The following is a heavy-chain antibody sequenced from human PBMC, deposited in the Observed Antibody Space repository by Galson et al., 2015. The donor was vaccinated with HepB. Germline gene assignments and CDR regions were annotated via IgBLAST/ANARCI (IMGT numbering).Heavy chain of an antibody. CDR2: INSDGSST. CDR1: GFSVSTFW. CDR3: VRDYGIPAVKGWDRKGWFDL. D-gene: IGHD2-2*01. J-gene: IGHJ5*02. Sequence: SLRLSCAASGFSVSTFWMHWVRLPPGKGLVWVSRINSDGSSTDYADSVKGRFTLSRDNAKNTLYLQMNSLRVEDTAVYYCVRDYGIPAVKGWDRKGWFDLWGQGALVTVSS. V-gene: IGHV3-74*01.